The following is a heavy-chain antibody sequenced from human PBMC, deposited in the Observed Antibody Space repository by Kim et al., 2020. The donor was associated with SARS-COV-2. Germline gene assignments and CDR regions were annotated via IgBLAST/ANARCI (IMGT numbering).Heavy chain of an antibody. CDR3: ARGLGSYDYKNHRFDP. V-gene: IGHV3-48*04. CDR2: IMSSGSLI. Sequence: GGSLRLSCAASGFSFGGHSMNWVRQAPGKGLEWIAYIMSSGSLIFYADSVKGRFTISRDNARNSLYLQMSNLRAEDTAVYYCARGLGSYDYKNHRFDPWG. CDR1: GFSFGGHS. D-gene: IGHD3-16*01. J-gene: IGHJ5*02.